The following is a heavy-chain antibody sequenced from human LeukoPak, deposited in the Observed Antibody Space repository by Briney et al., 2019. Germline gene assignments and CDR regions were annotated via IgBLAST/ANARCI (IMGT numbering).Heavy chain of an antibody. D-gene: IGHD1-26*01. CDR3: ARVRSGGYYLDY. CDR2: IYSDGST. CDR1: GFTVSSNY. J-gene: IGHJ4*02. Sequence: QSGGSLRLSCAASGFTVSSNYMTWVRQAPGKGLEWVSLIYSDGSTYYADSVKGRFTISRDNSKNTLCLQMNSLRAEDTAVYYCARVRSGGYYLDYWGQGTLVTVSS. V-gene: IGHV3-66*02.